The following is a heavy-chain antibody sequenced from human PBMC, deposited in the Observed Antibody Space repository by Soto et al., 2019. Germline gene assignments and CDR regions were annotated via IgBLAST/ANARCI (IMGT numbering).Heavy chain of an antibody. CDR3: AVSGPRLLIFDY. J-gene: IGHJ4*02. V-gene: IGHV4-34*01. D-gene: IGHD2-15*01. CDR2: ISHSGST. CDR1: GGSFSGYY. Sequence: SETLSLTCAVYGGSFSGYYWSWIRQPPGKGLEWIGEISHSGSTNYNPSLKSRVTISVDTSKNQFSLKLSSVTAADTSVYYCAVSGPRLLIFDYWGQGTLVTDSS.